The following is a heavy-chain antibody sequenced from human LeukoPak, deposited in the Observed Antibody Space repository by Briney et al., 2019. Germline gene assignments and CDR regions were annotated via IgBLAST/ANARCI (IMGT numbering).Heavy chain of an antibody. V-gene: IGHV4-39*01. D-gene: IGHD3-16*01. J-gene: IGHJ5*02. CDR2: IYYSGST. CDR3: ARLREVGFDP. CDR1: GGSISSSSYY. Sequence: SETLSLTCTVSGGSISSSSYYWGWIRQPPGKGLEWIGSIYYSGSTYYNPSLKSRVTIYVDTSKNQFSLKLSSVTAADTAVYYCARLREVGFDPWGQGTLVTVSS.